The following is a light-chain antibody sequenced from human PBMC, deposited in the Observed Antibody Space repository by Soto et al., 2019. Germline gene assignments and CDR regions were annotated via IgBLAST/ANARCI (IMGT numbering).Light chain of an antibody. V-gene: IGKV3-15*01. J-gene: IGKJ1*01. Sequence: EVVMTQSPAILSVPPGERVALYRMASQSVSINLAWIQQKPGQGPRLLIIGASTRATGVPDRFSGSGSGTEFTLTIDSLQSDDFATYYCQQYDKSPPWTFGQGTKVDI. CDR3: QQYDKSPPWT. CDR1: QSVSIN. CDR2: GAS.